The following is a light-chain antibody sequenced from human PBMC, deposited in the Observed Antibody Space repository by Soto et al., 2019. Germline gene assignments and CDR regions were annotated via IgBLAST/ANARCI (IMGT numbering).Light chain of an antibody. Sequence: SYELTQPPSVSVVPGKTARISCERNNIGTKSVHWYQQQPGQAPVLVIYYDSARPSGIPERLSGSNAGNTATLTISTVEAGDEADYYCQVWDRSSDHRVVFGGGTKLTVL. V-gene: IGLV3-21*04. J-gene: IGLJ2*01. CDR1: NIGTKS. CDR3: QVWDRSSDHRVV. CDR2: YDS.